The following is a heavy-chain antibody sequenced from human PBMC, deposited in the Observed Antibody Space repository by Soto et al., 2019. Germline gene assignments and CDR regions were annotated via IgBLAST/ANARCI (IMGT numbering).Heavy chain of an antibody. J-gene: IGHJ5*01. CDR1: GGSIDSYY. V-gene: IGHV4-59*01. CDR2: IYYSGST. Sequence: PSETLSLTCTVSGGSIDSYYWSWIRQPPGKGLEWLGYIYYSGSTNYNPSLKSRGTISLDTSENKFSLNLRSVTAADTAVYYCARGVSSFDLWGQGXLVTVPS. D-gene: IGHD3-10*01. CDR3: ARGVSSFDL.